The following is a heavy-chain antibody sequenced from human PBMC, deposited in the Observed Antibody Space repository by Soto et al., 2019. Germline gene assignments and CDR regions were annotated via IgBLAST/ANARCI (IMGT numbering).Heavy chain of an antibody. Sequence: QVQLQQWGAGLLKPSETLSLTCAVYGGSFSGYYWSWIRQPPGKGLEWIGEINHSGSTNYNPSLKSRVTISVDTSKNQFSLKLSSVTAADTAVYYCARGRGMVDTDQGDFDYWGQGTLVTVSS. J-gene: IGHJ4*02. CDR1: GGSFSGYY. CDR3: ARGRGMVDTDQGDFDY. D-gene: IGHD1-26*01. V-gene: IGHV4-34*01. CDR2: INHSGST.